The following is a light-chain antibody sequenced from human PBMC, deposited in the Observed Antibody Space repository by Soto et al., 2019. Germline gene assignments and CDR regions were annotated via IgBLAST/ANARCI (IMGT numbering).Light chain of an antibody. J-gene: IGKJ1*01. V-gene: IGKV3-15*01. CDR2: GAS. CDR1: QSVRSN. CDR3: QQYNNWPGT. Sequence: EVVLTQSPVTLSGSPGERVTLSFRASQSVRSNLAWYQHKPGQAPRLLISGASTRATGIPARFSASGSGTEFTLTISSLQSADIAVYYCQQYNNWPGTFGQGTKVDI.